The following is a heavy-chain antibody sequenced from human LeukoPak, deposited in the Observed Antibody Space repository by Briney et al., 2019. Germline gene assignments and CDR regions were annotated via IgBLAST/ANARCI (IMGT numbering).Heavy chain of an antibody. CDR1: GRSLSDYY. V-gene: IGHV4-34*01. D-gene: IGHD7-27*01. Sequence: SETLSLTFAVYGRSLSDYYWSWIRQPPGKGMEWIGAINHSGSTKYNPFRKSRVATSVNTSKNQFSLKMTTVTAADTAGYYCGRKANWGSHYFDYWGQGTLVTVSS. J-gene: IGHJ4*02. CDR3: GRKANWGSHYFDY. CDR2: INHSGST.